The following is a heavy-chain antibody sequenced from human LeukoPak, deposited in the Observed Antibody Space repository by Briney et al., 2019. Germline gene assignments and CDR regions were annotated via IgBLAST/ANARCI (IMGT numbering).Heavy chain of an antibody. D-gene: IGHD3-3*01. Sequence: GASVKVSCKASGGTFSRYAISWVRQAPGQGLEWMGRIIPIFGTANYAQKFQGRVTMTRDTSTSTVYMELSSLRSEDTAVYYCAREGGRYDFWSGFNYYYYMDVWGKGTTVTVSS. CDR3: AREGGRYDFWSGFNYYYYMDV. J-gene: IGHJ6*03. CDR2: IIPIFGTA. CDR1: GGTFSRYA. V-gene: IGHV1-69*05.